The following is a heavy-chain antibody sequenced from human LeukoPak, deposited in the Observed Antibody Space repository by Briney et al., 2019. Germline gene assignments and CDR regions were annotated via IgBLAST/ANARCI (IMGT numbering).Heavy chain of an antibody. CDR3: AKVPSYYYDSSGYYGYFDY. CDR2: ISGGGGNT. CDR1: RFTFTDYA. Sequence: PGGSLRLSCAASRFTFTDYAMSWVRQAPGKGLEWVSGISGGGGNTHYADSVKGRFTISRDNSKNALNLQLNSLRAEDTAVYYCAKVPSYYYDSSGYYGYFDYWGQGTLVTVSS. J-gene: IGHJ4*02. V-gene: IGHV3-23*01. D-gene: IGHD3-22*01.